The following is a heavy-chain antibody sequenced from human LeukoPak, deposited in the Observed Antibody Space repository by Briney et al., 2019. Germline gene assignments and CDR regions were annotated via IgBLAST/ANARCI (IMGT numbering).Heavy chain of an antibody. Sequence: PGGSLRLSCAASGFIFSSYAMSWVRQAPGKGLEWVSAISGSGGSTYYAASVKGRFTISRDNSKNTLYLQMNSLRAEDTAVYYCAKEPNYQYLRGYFDYWGQGTLVTVSS. CDR2: ISGSGGST. CDR3: AKEPNYQYLRGYFDY. D-gene: IGHD5-24*01. J-gene: IGHJ4*02. CDR1: GFIFSSYA. V-gene: IGHV3-23*01.